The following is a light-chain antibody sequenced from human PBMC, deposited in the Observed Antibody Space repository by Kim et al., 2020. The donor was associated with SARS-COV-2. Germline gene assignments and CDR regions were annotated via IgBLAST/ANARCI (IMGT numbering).Light chain of an antibody. Sequence: PASISCRSSQSLLHSNGYNYLDWYLQKQGQSPQLLIYLGSNRASGVPDRFSGSGSGTDFTLKISRVEAEDVGVYYCMQALQTPSYSFGQGTKLEI. J-gene: IGKJ2*03. CDR2: LGS. CDR3: MQALQTPSYS. CDR1: QSLLHSNGYNY. V-gene: IGKV2-28*01.